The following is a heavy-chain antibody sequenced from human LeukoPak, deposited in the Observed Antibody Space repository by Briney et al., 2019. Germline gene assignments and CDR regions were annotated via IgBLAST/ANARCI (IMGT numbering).Heavy chain of an antibody. V-gene: IGHV3-23*01. J-gene: IGHJ3*02. CDR3: ARRAYNWGAFDI. D-gene: IGHD5-24*01. CDR1: GFTFSRYD. Sequence: GGSLRLSCTASGFTFSRYDMSWVRQAPGKGLEWVSTLSPSGADTYYADSVKGRFTISRDISKNTLYLQMNGLRAEDTAVYYCARRAYNWGAFDIWGQGTMVTVSS. CDR2: LSPSGADT.